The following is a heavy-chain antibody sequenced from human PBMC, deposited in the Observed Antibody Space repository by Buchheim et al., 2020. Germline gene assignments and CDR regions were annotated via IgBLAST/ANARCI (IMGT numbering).Heavy chain of an antibody. D-gene: IGHD3-3*01. J-gene: IGHJ6*02. CDR1: GFTFSSYA. CDR2: ISYDGSNK. CDR3: ARDNKITYYDFWSGRDYYGMDV. Sequence: QVQLVESGGGVVQPGRSLRLSCAASGFTFSSYAMHWVRQAPGKGLEWVAVISYDGSNKYYADSVKGRFTISRDNSKNTLYLQMNSLRAEDTAVYYCARDNKITYYDFWSGRDYYGMDVWGQGTT. V-gene: IGHV3-30*04.